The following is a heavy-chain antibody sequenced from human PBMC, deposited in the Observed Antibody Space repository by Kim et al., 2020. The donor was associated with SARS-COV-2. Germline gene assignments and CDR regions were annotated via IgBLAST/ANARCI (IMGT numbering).Heavy chain of an antibody. CDR2: IYHSGST. CDR3: ATRSVPPYYYYYCMDV. Sequence: SETLSLTCAVSGGSISSSNWWSWVRQPPGKGLEWIGEIYHSGSTNYNPSLKSRVTISVDKSKNQFSLKLSSVTAADTAVYYCATRSVPPYYYYYCMDVWGKGTTVTVSS. V-gene: IGHV4-4*02. J-gene: IGHJ6*03. D-gene: IGHD6-6*01. CDR1: GGSISSSNW.